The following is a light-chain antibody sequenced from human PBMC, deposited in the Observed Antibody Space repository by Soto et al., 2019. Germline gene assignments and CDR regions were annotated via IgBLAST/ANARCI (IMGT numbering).Light chain of an antibody. CDR2: DNH. Sequence: QSVLTQPPSASGTPGQRVTFSCSGSSSNIGINTVNWYQQLPGTAPQLLISDNHRRPSGVPDRFSGSKSGTSASLAISGLQSEDDSHYYCCSYANGNTLLFGGGTKLTVL. J-gene: IGLJ2*01. CDR3: CSYANGNTLL. CDR1: SSNIGINT. V-gene: IGLV1-44*01.